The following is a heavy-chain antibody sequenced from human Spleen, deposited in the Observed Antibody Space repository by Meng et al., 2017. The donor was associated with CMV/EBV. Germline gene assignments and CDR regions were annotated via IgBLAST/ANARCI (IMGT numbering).Heavy chain of an antibody. V-gene: IGHV4-59*01. J-gene: IGHJ4*02. CDR3: ARDFGDGYIDY. D-gene: IGHD3-3*01. CDR2: IYYSGST. Sequence: SETLSLTCTVSGGSISSYYWSWIRQPPGKGLEWIGNIYYSGSTNYNPSLKSRVTISVDTSKNQFSLKLSSVTAADTAVYYCARDFGDGYIDYWGQGTLVTVSS. CDR1: GGSISSYY.